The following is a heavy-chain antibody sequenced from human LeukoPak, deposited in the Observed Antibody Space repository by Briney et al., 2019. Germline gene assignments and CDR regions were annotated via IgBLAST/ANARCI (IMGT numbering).Heavy chain of an antibody. D-gene: IGHD5-24*01. Sequence: GGSLRLSCAASGFTFTSYWMHWVRQAPGKGLEWVSRIYSDGSGTTYADSVKGRFTISRDNAKNTLYLQMNSLRAEDTAVYYCASDRGYSFDYWGQGTLVTVSS. CDR3: ASDRGYSFDY. J-gene: IGHJ4*02. V-gene: IGHV3-74*01. CDR1: GFTFTSYW. CDR2: IYSDGSGT.